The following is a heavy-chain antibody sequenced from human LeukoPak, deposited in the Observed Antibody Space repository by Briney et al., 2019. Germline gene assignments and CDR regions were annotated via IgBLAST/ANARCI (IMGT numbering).Heavy chain of an antibody. CDR3: ARADVSLVRGITTFDY. D-gene: IGHD3-10*01. CDR2: IKQDGSEK. V-gene: IGHV3-7*01. CDR1: GFTFSSYW. J-gene: IGHJ4*02. Sequence: PGGSLRLSCAASGFTFSSYWMSWVRQAPGKGLEWVANIKQDGSEKYYVDSVKGRFTISRDSAKNSMYLQMNSLRAEDTAVYYCARADVSLVRGITTFDYWGQGTLVTVSS.